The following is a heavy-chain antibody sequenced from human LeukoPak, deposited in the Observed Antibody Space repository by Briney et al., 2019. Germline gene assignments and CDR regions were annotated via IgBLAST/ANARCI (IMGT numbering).Heavy chain of an antibody. D-gene: IGHD3-22*01. CDR3: ARDSSGYQ. J-gene: IGHJ4*02. Sequence: GGSLRLSCAASGFTFSTYWMSWVRQAPGKGLEWVANIKEDGSEKYYGDSVKGRFTISRDNAKNSLYLEMNSLRVKDTAVYYCARDSSGYQWGQGTLVTVSS. CDR2: IKEDGSEK. CDR1: GFTFSTYW. V-gene: IGHV3-7*01.